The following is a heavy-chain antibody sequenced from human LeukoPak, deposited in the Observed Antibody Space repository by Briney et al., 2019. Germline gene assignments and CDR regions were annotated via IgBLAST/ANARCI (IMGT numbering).Heavy chain of an antibody. D-gene: IGHD2-2*01. V-gene: IGHV6-1*01. CDR2: TYYRSKWYN. Sequence: SQTLSLTCAISGDSVSSNSATWNWIRQSPSRGLEWLGRTYYRSKWYNDYAVSVKSRITINPDTSKNQFPLQLNSVTPEDTAVYYCARDGCSSTSCPGGFDYWGQGTLVTVSS. J-gene: IGHJ4*02. CDR1: GDSVSSNSAT. CDR3: ARDGCSSTSCPGGFDY.